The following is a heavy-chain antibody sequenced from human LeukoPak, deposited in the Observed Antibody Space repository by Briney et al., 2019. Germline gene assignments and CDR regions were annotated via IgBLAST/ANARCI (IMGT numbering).Heavy chain of an antibody. Sequence: SESLSLTCTVSGGAISSSSYYWGWIRQAPGKVLEWSGNIYYSGNTFYNASLKSRVTISVDTSKNQFSLKLTSVTAADTALFYCARYSGSHYAFDIWGQGTMVTVSS. V-gene: IGHV4-39*01. CDR3: ARYSGSHYAFDI. CDR2: IYYSGNT. J-gene: IGHJ3*02. D-gene: IGHD1-26*01. CDR1: GGAISSSSYY.